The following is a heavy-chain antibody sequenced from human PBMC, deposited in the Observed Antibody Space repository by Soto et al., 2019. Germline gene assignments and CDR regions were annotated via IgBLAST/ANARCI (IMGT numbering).Heavy chain of an antibody. D-gene: IGHD4-17*01. CDR3: AKANDYGDLYFDY. J-gene: IGHJ4*02. CDR2: ISWNSGSI. CDR1: GFTFADYA. Sequence: EVQLVESGGGLVQPDRSLRLSCAVSGFTFADYAMHWVRQAPGKGLEWVSRISWNSGSIGYADSVKGRFTISRDNAKNSLYLQMNSLRAEDTALYYCAKANDYGDLYFDYWGQGTLVTVSS. V-gene: IGHV3-9*01.